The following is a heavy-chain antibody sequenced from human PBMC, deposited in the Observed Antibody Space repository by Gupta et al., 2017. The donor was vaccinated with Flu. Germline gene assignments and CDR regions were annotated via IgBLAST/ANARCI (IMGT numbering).Heavy chain of an antibody. J-gene: IGHJ4*02. Sequence: QLQLQESGPGPVRPSETLSLTCTVSGGTVSRSTSYWGWVRQPPGKGPEWIGSMYFCGSANYRPSLKSRVTMSLDTSKNQFSLNLTSVTAADTAIYFCARLRNGNLFDFWGQGTLVTVSS. CDR1: GGTVSRSTSY. V-gene: IGHV4-39*01. D-gene: IGHD1-14*01. CDR3: ARLRNGNLFDF. CDR2: MYFCGSA.